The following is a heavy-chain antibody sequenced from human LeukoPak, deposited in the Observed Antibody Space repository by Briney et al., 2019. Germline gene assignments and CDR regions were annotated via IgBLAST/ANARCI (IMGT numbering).Heavy chain of an antibody. V-gene: IGHV3-9*03. D-gene: IGHD3-22*01. J-gene: IGHJ3*02. CDR3: AKGYCYGSSGSLPAHAFDI. CDR2: ISWNSGSI. Sequence: PGGSLRLSCAASGFTFSSYAMHWVRQAPGKGLEWVAGISWNSGSIGYADSVKGRFTISRDNAKNSLYLQMNSLRAEDMALYYCAKGYCYGSSGSLPAHAFDIWGQGTMVSLSS. CDR1: GFTFSSYA.